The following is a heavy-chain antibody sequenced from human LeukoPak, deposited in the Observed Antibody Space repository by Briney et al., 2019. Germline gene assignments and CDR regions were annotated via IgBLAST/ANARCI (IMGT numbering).Heavy chain of an antibody. Sequence: GVSVKVSCKASGYTFTGYYMHWVRQAPGQGLEWMGWINPNSGGTNYAQKFQGRVTMTRDTSISTAYMELSRLRSDDTAVYYCARDQAMVRGSLSGMDVWGQGTTVTVSS. J-gene: IGHJ6*02. D-gene: IGHD3-10*01. CDR2: INPNSGGT. V-gene: IGHV1-2*02. CDR3: ARDQAMVRGSLSGMDV. CDR1: GYTFTGYY.